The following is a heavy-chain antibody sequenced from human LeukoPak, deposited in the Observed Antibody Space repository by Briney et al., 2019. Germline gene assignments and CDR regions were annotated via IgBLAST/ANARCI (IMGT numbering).Heavy chain of an antibody. Sequence: PGGSLRLSCAASGFTFSNYAINWVRQAPGKGLEWVSAISGSGGSTYYADSVKGRFTISRDNSKNTVYLQMNSLRAEDTAVYYCAKGTPAMSGTSLDYWGQGTLVTVSS. CDR2: ISGSGGST. V-gene: IGHV3-23*01. J-gene: IGHJ4*02. D-gene: IGHD6-19*01. CDR3: AKGTPAMSGTSLDY. CDR1: GFTFSNYA.